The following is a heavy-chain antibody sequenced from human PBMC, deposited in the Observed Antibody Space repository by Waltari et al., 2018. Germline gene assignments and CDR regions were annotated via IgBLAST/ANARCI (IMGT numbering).Heavy chain of an antibody. D-gene: IGHD7-27*01. V-gene: IGHV2-5*01. J-gene: IGHJ6*02. CDR2: IYWNDDK. Sequence: QITLKESGPTLVKPTQTLTLTCTFSGFSLSTSGVGVGWIRQPPGKALEWLALIYWNDDKRYSPSLKSRHTSTKATSKTPVVLTMTNMDPVDTATYYWAHRLGGDGVKWGGMDVWGQGTTVTVSS. CDR1: GFSLSTSGVG. CDR3: AHRLGGDGVKWGGMDV.